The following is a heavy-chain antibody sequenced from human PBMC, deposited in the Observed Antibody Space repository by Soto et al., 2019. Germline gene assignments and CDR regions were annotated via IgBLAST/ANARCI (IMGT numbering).Heavy chain of an antibody. J-gene: IGHJ4*02. CDR2: ISYDGRNK. D-gene: IGHD5-18*01. V-gene: IGHV3-30*18. CDR3: AKVPYSDTAMFLGYFDY. Sequence: QVQLVESGGGVVQPGRSLRLSCAASGFTFSSYGMHWVRQAPGKGLEWVAVISYDGRNKYYADSVKGRFTISRDNSKNTLYLQMNSLRAEDTAVYYCAKVPYSDTAMFLGYFDYWGQGTLVTVSS. CDR1: GFTFSSYG.